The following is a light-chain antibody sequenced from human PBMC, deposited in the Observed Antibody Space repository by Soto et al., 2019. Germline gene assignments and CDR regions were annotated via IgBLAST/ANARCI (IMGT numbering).Light chain of an antibody. J-gene: IGKJ1*01. V-gene: IGKV3-20*01. CDR3: HQYVSSWT. CDR2: GAS. Sequence: EIVLTQCPGAVALSPGERGTLSCRASQSVSSTYVAWYQQKSGQAPRLLIYGASSRATGIPDRFSGSGSGTDFTLTISRLEPEDFAVYYCHQYVSSWTFGQGTKADIK. CDR1: QSVSSTY.